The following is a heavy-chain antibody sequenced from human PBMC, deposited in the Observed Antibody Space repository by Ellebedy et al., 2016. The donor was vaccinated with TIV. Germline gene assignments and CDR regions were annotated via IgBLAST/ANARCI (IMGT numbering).Heavy chain of an antibody. CDR1: GGSISSGDYY. CDR3: ARGGSYGPPYYAFDI. CDR2: IYCSGST. J-gene: IGHJ3*02. D-gene: IGHD3-16*01. V-gene: IGHV4-31*03. Sequence: SETLSLTCTVSGGSISSGDYYWSWIRPHPGKGLEWIGYIYCSGSTYYNPSLKSRVTISVDTSKNQFSLKLSSVTAADTAVYYCARGGSYGPPYYAFDIWGQGTMVTVSS.